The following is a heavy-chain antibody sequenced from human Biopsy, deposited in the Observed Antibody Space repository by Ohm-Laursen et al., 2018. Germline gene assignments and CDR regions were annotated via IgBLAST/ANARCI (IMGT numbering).Heavy chain of an antibody. CDR1: GVSINGGRYY. V-gene: IGHV4-31*03. CDR3: ARATNSTGWPYYYFYGMDV. Sequence: SQTLSLTCTVSGVSINGGRYYWNWIRHYPGKGLEWIGNIFYSANTYYNPSLKSRVTISVDTSKNQFSLKLSSVTAADTAVYYCARATNSTGWPYYYFYGMDVWGQGTTVTVSS. CDR2: IFYSANT. D-gene: IGHD2/OR15-2a*01. J-gene: IGHJ6*02.